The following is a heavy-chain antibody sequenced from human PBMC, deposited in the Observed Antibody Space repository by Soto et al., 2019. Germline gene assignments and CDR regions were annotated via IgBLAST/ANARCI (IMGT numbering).Heavy chain of an antibody. V-gene: IGHV3-33*01. CDR2: IWYDGSNK. D-gene: IGHD3-16*02. CDR3: ARESIGSFPNSYYYGMDV. CDR1: GFTFSSYG. Sequence: QVQLVESGGGVVQPGRSLRLSCAASGFTFSSYGMHWVRQAPGKGLEWVAVIWYDGSNKYYADSVKGRFTISRDNSKNTPYLQMNSLRAEDTAVYYCARESIGSFPNSYYYGMDVWGQGTTVTVSS. J-gene: IGHJ6*02.